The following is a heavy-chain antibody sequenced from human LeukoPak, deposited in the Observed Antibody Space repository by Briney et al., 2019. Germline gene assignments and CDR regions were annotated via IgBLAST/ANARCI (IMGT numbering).Heavy chain of an antibody. CDR2: IGASGGST. J-gene: IGHJ4*02. Sequence: SLLLSCAVSGFTFISYAMSWVRQAPGKGLEWVSGIGASGGSTYYADSVRGRFTISRDSSKNTLYLQMNSLRAEDTAIYYCSRLTGTTRGTFDYWGQGTLVTVSS. CDR3: SRLTGTTRGTFDY. V-gene: IGHV3-23*01. D-gene: IGHD1-1*01. CDR1: GFTFISYA.